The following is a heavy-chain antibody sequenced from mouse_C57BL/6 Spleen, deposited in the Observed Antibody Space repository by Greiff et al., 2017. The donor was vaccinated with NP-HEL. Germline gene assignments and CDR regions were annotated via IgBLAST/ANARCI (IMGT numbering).Heavy chain of an antibody. Sequence: VQLQQPGTELVKPGASVKLSCKASGYTFTSYWMHWVKQRPGQGLEWIGNINPSNGGTNYNEKFKSKATLTVDKSSSTAYMQLSSLTSEDSAVYYGARDYYGSIYLYYAMDYWGQRTSVTVSS. CDR1: GYTFTSYW. D-gene: IGHD1-1*01. CDR2: INPSNGGT. J-gene: IGHJ4*01. CDR3: ARDYYGSIYLYYAMDY. V-gene: IGHV1-53*01.